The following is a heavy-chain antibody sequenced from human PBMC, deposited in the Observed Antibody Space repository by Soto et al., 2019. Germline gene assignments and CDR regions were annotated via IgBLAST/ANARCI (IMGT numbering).Heavy chain of an antibody. Sequence: ETLSLTCIVSGGYITSYHWSLIRQFPGKGLEWIAYTSYTGNTKYNHSLKSRVTISMDTSKNHLSLKLTSMTAADTAVYYCVRATYFSDSSGYTRCFDYWGQGTLVTVSS. CDR3: VRATYFSDSSGYTRCFDY. J-gene: IGHJ4*02. V-gene: IGHV4-59*01. CDR1: GGYITSYH. CDR2: TSYTGNT. D-gene: IGHD3-22*01.